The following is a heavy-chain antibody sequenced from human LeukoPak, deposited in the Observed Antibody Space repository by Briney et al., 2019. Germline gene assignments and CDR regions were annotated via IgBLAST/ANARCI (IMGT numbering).Heavy chain of an antibody. CDR1: GGSISSGSYY. Sequence: SETLSLTCTVSGGSISSGSYYWSWIRQPAGKGLEWIGSIYHSGSTYYNPSLKSRVTISVDTSKNQFSLKLSSVTAADTAVYYCARVNYYDSSGSEAYEDYWGQGTLVAVSS. D-gene: IGHD3-22*01. CDR2: IYHSGST. V-gene: IGHV4-39*07. CDR3: ARVNYYDSSGSEAYEDY. J-gene: IGHJ4*02.